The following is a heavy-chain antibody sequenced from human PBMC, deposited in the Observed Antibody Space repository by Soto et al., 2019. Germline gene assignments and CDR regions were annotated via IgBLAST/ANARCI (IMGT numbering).Heavy chain of an antibody. CDR2: IDGSGGST. CDR3: ANAITVGLYRPFDC. J-gene: IGHJ4*02. V-gene: IGHV3-23*01. Sequence: GGSLRLSWAASGFTFSSYAMSWLRLPPGKGLEWVSAIDGSGGSTNYADSVKGRLTISRDNSRNTLFLQMNSLRAEDTAVNYCANAITVGLYRPFDCWGQGPLVTASS. D-gene: IGHD6-19*01. CDR1: GFTFSSYA.